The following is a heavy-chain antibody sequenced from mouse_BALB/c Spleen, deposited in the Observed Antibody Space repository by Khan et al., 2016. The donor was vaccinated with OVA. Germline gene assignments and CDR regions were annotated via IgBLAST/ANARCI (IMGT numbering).Heavy chain of an antibody. D-gene: IGHD4-1*01. Sequence: EVQLQQSGTVLARPGASVKMSCKASGYTFTSYWMHWVKQRPGQGLEWIGDIYPGNTDTNYNQKLKGKAKLTAVTSTSTAYMELSSLTNEESAVYYGTRRNWDVAWFAYWGQGTLVTVSA. CDR1: GYTFTSYW. CDR2: IYPGNTDT. V-gene: IGHV1-5*01. CDR3: TRRNWDVAWFAY. J-gene: IGHJ3*01.